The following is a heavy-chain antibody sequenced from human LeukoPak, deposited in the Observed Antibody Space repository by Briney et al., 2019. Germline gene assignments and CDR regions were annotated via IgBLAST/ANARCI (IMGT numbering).Heavy chain of an antibody. J-gene: IGHJ6*02. V-gene: IGHV3-23*01. Sequence: GGSLRLSCAASGFTFSSYAMSWVRQAPGKGLEWVSAIRESGRDTYYTDSVKARFTISRDNSKNTLYLQMNSLRAEDTAVYYCAGAYDSSGYQYYYYGMDVWGQGTTVTVSS. CDR1: GFTFSSYA. D-gene: IGHD3-22*01. CDR2: IRESGRDT. CDR3: AGAYDSSGYQYYYYGMDV.